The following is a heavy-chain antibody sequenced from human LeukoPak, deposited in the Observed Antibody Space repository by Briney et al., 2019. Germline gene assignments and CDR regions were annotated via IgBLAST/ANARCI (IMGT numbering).Heavy chain of an antibody. CDR2: IIPIFGTA. CDR3: ARVSGPWYSGYDYSYMDV. CDR1: GGSFSSYA. V-gene: IGHV1-69*13. J-gene: IGHJ6*03. Sequence: SVKVSCKACGGSFSSYAISWVRQAPGQGLEWMGGIIPIFGTANYAQKFQGRVTITADESTSTAYMELSSLRSEDTAVYYCARVSGPWYSGYDYSYMDVWGKGTTVTVSS. D-gene: IGHD5-12*01.